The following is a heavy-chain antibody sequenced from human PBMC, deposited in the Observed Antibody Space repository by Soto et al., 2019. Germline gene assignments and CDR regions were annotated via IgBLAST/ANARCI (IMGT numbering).Heavy chain of an antibody. CDR3: ARVGIRFWEWLGGSRRWFDP. CDR1: GGSFSGYY. V-gene: IGHV4-34*01. D-gene: IGHD3-3*01. CDR2: INHSGST. Sequence: QVQLQQWGAGLLKPSETLSLTCAVYGGSFSGYYWSWIRQPPGKGLEWIGEINHSGSTNYNPSLKSRVSISVGTSKNLFSLKLSSVTAADTAVYYCARVGIRFWEWLGGSRRWFDPWGQGTLVTVSS. J-gene: IGHJ5*02.